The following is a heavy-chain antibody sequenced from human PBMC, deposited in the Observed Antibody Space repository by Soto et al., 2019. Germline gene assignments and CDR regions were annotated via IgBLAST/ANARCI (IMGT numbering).Heavy chain of an antibody. D-gene: IGHD6-13*01. CDR2: IHYSGTT. CDR3: AAGEASSRNLAPYYLDF. V-gene: IGHV4-59*01. J-gene: IGHJ4*02. Sequence: SETQSLTCKVSGGSMRNYFWTWIRQPPGKGLEWIGYIHYSGTTSFFPSYNPSLRSRVTISEDTSKNQFSLKLLSVTTADTAVYFCAAGEASSRNLAPYYLDFWGQGTLV. CDR1: GGSMRNYF.